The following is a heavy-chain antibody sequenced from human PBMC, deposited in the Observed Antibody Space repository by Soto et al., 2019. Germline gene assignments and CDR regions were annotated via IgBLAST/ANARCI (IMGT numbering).Heavy chain of an antibody. CDR1: GGTFSSYA. Sequence: QVQLVQSGAEVKKPGSSVKVSCKASGGTFSSYAISWVRQAPGQGLEWMGGISPICGTANYAGKIQGRVTITADETTSTAYMELSSLRSEDTAVYYCARDWRAAAPHGGYDYYSRDVWGQGTTVTVSS. CDR3: ARDWRAAAPHGGYDYYSRDV. V-gene: IGHV1-69*01. D-gene: IGHD6-13*01. CDR2: ISPICGTA. J-gene: IGHJ6*02.